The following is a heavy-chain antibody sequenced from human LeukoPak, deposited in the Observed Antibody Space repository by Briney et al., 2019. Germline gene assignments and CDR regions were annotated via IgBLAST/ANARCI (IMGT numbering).Heavy chain of an antibody. J-gene: IGHJ4*02. V-gene: IGHV3-21*01. D-gene: IGHD3-10*01. CDR1: GFTFSSYS. CDR2: ISSSSSYI. Sequence: PGGSLRLSCAASGFTFSSYSMNWVRQAPGKGLEWVSSISSSSSYIYYADSVKGRFTISRDNAKNSLYLQMNSLRAEDTAVYYCARDPSIGFGELFAFDYWGQGTLVTVSS. CDR3: ARDPSIGFGELFAFDY.